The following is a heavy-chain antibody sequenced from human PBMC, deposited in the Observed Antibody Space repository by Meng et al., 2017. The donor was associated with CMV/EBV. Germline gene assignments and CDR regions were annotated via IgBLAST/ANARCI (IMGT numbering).Heavy chain of an antibody. V-gene: IGHV4-39*07. Sequence: SETLSLTCTVSGGSISSSSYYWGWIRQPPGKGLEWIGSIYYSGSTYYNPSLQSRVTISVDTSKNQFSLKLSSVTAADTAVYYCARAHEANWFDPWGQGTLVTVSS. CDR1: GGSISSSSYY. J-gene: IGHJ5*02. CDR2: IYYSGST. CDR3: ARAHEANWFDP.